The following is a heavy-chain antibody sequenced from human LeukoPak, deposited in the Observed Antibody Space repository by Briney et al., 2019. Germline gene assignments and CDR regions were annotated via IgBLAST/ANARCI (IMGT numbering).Heavy chain of an antibody. CDR2: INHSGST. J-gene: IGHJ5*02. CDR1: GESFSGFY. CDR3: ARDPGGIAARLLKFDP. V-gene: IGHV4-34*01. Sequence: PSETLSLTCAVYGESFSGFYWSWIRQPPGKGLEWIGEINHSGSTNFNPSLKSRVTISVDTSKNHFSLKLSSVTAADTAVYYYARDPGGIAARLLKFDPWGQGTLVTVSS. D-gene: IGHD6-6*01.